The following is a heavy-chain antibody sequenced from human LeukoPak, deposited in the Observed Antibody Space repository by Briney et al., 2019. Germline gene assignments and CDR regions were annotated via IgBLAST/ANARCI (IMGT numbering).Heavy chain of an antibody. D-gene: IGHD1-7*01. CDR3: ARAKLELLISYYFDY. Sequence: GGSLRLSCAASGFTVSSNYMSWVRQAPGKGLEWVSVIYSGGSTYYADPVKGRFTISRDNSKNTLYLQMNSLRAEDTAVYYCARAKLELLISYYFDYWGQGTLVTASS. V-gene: IGHV3-53*01. CDR1: GFTVSSNY. CDR2: IYSGGST. J-gene: IGHJ4*02.